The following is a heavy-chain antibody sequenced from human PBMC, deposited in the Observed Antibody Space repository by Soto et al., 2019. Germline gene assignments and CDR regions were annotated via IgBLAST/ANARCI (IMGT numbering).Heavy chain of an antibody. J-gene: IGHJ4*02. V-gene: IGHV4-30-4*01. D-gene: IGHD2-15*01. Sequence: QVQLQESGPGLVKPSQTLSLTCSVSGDSISRFDYYWTWIRQPPGKGLEWIGYISYSGSTYYNPSLKGRLTMLVDPSKIQFSLDLRSVTAADTAVYYCARVSWSRSPKLDYWGQGTLVTVSS. CDR2: ISYSGST. CDR1: GDSISRFDYY. CDR3: ARVSWSRSPKLDY.